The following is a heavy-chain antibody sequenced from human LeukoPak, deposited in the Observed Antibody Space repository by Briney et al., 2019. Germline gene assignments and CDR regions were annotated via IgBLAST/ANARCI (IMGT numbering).Heavy chain of an antibody. Sequence: GGSLRLSCAASGFTFDDYAMHWVRQAPGKGLEWVSGISWNSGSIGYADSVKGRFTISRDNAKNSLYLQMNSLRAEDTALYYCAKDTGYSYAQAFDYWGQGTLVTVSS. D-gene: IGHD5-18*01. V-gene: IGHV3-9*01. CDR2: ISWNSGSI. CDR3: AKDTGYSYAQAFDY. J-gene: IGHJ4*02. CDR1: GFTFDDYA.